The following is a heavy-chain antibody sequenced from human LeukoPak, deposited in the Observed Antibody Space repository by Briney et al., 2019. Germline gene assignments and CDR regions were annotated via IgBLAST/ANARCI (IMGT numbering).Heavy chain of an antibody. D-gene: IGHD5-18*01. CDR1: GFTFSSYE. CDR2: ISSSGSTI. CDR3: ASKPRIRLWSFDP. V-gene: IGHV3-48*03. Sequence: PGGSLRLSCAASGFTFSSYEMNWVRQAPGKGLEWVSYISSSGSTIYYADSVKGRFTISRDNAKNSLYLQMNSLRAEDTAVYYCASKPRIRLWSFDPWGQGALVTVSS. J-gene: IGHJ5*02.